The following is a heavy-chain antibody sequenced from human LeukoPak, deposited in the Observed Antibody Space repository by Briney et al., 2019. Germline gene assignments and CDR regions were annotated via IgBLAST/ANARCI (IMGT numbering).Heavy chain of an antibody. CDR1: GGSISSSNYY. D-gene: IGHD6-19*01. CDR3: ARQRAVAGTEDY. V-gene: IGHV4-39*01. J-gene: IGHJ4*02. CDR2: ISNRGST. Sequence: SETLSLTCTVSGGSISSSNYYWGWIRQPPGKGLEWIGTISNRGSTYYNPSLKRRVTISVDTSKNQLSLKLSSVTDADTAIFYCARQRAVAGTEDYWGQGTLATVSS.